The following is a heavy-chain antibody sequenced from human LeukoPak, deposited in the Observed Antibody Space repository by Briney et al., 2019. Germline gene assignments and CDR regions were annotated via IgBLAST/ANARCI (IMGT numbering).Heavy chain of an antibody. V-gene: IGHV4-39*01. CDR2: IHYTGST. J-gene: IGHJ5*02. CDR3: ARLPTGYPNWFDT. CDR1: GGSISSISSNN. Sequence: SETLSHTCAVSGGSISSISSNNWAWIRQPPGKGLELIAAIHYTGSTYYNPSFMSRVTISVDTSKNQFSLKLNSLTATDTAVYYCARLPTGYPNWFDTWGQGILVTVSS. D-gene: IGHD5-18*01.